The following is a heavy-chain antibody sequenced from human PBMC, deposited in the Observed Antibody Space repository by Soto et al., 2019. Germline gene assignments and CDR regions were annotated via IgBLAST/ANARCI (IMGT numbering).Heavy chain of an antibody. CDR3: ARLLSGWFGNWFDP. CDR1: GFTFSSYA. V-gene: IGHV3-23*01. J-gene: IGHJ5*02. D-gene: IGHD6-19*01. Sequence: GGSLRLSCAASGFTFSSYAMSWVRQAPGKGLEWVSAISGSGGSTYYADSVKGRFTISRDNSKNTLYLQMNSLRAEDTAVYYCARLLSGWFGNWFDPWGQGTLVTVSS. CDR2: ISGSGGST.